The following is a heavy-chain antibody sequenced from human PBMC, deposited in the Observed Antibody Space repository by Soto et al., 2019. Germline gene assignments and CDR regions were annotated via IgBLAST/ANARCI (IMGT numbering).Heavy chain of an antibody. CDR3: ARVLEPPYYYYMDV. J-gene: IGHJ6*03. D-gene: IGHD3-3*01. CDR1: GFTFSSYA. CDR2: ISYNGSNK. V-gene: IGHV3-30*14. Sequence: GGSLRLSCAASGFTFSSYAMHWVRQAPGKGLEWVSVISYNGSNKYYADSVKGRFTISRDNSKNTLYLQMGSLRAEDMAVYYCARVLEPPYYYYMDVWGKGTTVTVSS.